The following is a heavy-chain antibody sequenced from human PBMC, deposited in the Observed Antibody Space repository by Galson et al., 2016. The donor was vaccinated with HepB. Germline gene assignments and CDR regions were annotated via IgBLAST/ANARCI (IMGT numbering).Heavy chain of an antibody. CDR1: GYTFTSYY. CDR2: INPGGGST. V-gene: IGHV1-46*01. J-gene: IGHJ4*02. Sequence: SVKVSCKASGYTFTSYYIHWVRQAPGQGLEWMGIINPGGGSTTYAQNFQGRVTMTRDTSTSTVYMELSSLRSDDAAVYYCARDFSKYGQNYFDYWGQGTLITASS. CDR3: ARDFSKYGQNYFDY. D-gene: IGHD2-2*01.